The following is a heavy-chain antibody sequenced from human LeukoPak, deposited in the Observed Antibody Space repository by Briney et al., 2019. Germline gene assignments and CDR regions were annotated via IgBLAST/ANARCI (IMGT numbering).Heavy chain of an antibody. D-gene: IGHD4-17*01. CDR3: ARISAYGDYYFDY. Sequence: SGPTLVNPTQTLTLTCTFSGFSLITSGMCVSWIRQPPGKALEWLAIIDWDDDKYYSTSLKTRLTISKDTFKNQVVLTMTNMDTVDTATYYCARISAYGDYYFDYWGQGTLVTVSS. CDR2: IDWDDDK. J-gene: IGHJ4*02. CDR1: GFSLITSGMC. V-gene: IGHV2-70*01.